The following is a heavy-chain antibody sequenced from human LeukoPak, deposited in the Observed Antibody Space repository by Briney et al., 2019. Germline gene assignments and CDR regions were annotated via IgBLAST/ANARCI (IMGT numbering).Heavy chain of an antibody. J-gene: IGHJ4*02. V-gene: IGHV3-30*18. CDR3: AKDYAVTEYC. D-gene: IGHD4-17*01. CDR2: ISYDGSNK. Sequence: GGSLRLSSAAPGFTSSSSGMHWVRQAPGKGLERVAVISYDGSNKYYADSEKGRFTISRDNSKNTLYLQMNSLRAEDTAVYYSAKDYAVTEYCWGQGTLATVSS. CDR1: GFTSSSSG.